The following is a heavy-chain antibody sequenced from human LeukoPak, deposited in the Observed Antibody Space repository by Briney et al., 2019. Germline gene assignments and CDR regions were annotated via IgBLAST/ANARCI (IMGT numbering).Heavy chain of an antibody. V-gene: IGHV6-1*01. CDR1: GDSVSSNSAT. CDR2: TYYRSKWYN. D-gene: IGHD5-12*01. J-gene: IGHJ4*02. Sequence: SQTLSLTCAISGDSVSSNSATWNWIRQSPSRGLEWLGRTYYRSKWYNDYELSVKGRLTINPDTSRNLFSLQLNSLTPADTAVYYCARRFSGRLDYWGQGTLVTVSS. CDR3: ARRFSGRLDY.